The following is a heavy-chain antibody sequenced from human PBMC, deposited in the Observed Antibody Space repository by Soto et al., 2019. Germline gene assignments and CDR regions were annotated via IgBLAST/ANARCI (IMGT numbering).Heavy chain of an antibody. CDR1: GFALSTRGVG. CDR2: IDWDDDK. D-gene: IGHD3-10*01. Sequence: SGPTLVNPTQTLTLTCTCSGFALSTRGVGVGWIRQPPGKALEWLARIDWDDDKSYSTSLKTRLTISKDTSKNQVVLTMTNMDPVDTATYYCARISTAGGAYYYYYGMDVWGQGTTVTVSS. CDR3: ARISTAGGAYYYYYGMDV. V-gene: IGHV2-70*04. J-gene: IGHJ6*02.